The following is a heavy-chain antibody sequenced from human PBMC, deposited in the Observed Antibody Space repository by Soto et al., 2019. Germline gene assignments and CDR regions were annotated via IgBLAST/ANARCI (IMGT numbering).Heavy chain of an antibody. J-gene: IGHJ4*02. CDR2: IWYDGSNK. Sequence: QVQLVESGGGVVQPGRSLRLSCAASGFTFSSYGMHWVRQAPGKGLEWVAVIWYDGSNKYYADSVKGRFTISRDNSKNTLYLQMNSLRAEDTAVYYCARDPPFGGIAVARGGDYWGQGTWSPFPQ. V-gene: IGHV3-33*01. CDR1: GFTFSSYG. D-gene: IGHD6-19*01. CDR3: ARDPPFGGIAVARGGDY.